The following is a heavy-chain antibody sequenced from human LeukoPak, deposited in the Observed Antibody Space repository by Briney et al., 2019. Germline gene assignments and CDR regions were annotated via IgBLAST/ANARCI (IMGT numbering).Heavy chain of an antibody. Sequence: GGSLRLSCKGTGFNFNKFPMHLVRQAPGKGPEWVSGLIRSGTTTNYADSVKSRFTNSSDRSQHMMFLQLNSLRPEDTAVYYCAKEQRIRHCSDGVCMEGYYFDFWGQGTLVTVSS. D-gene: IGHD2-15*01. CDR1: GFNFNKFP. CDR2: LIRSGTTT. J-gene: IGHJ4*02. V-gene: IGHV3-23*01. CDR3: AKEQRIRHCSDGVCMEGYYFDF.